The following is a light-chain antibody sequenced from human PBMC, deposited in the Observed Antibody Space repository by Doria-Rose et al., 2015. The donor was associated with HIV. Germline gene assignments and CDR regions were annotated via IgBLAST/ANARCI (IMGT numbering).Light chain of an antibody. V-gene: IGKV3-20*01. CDR1: QSFSSTY. J-gene: IGKJ1*01. Sequence: EIVLTQSPGTLSLSPGERATLSCRASQSFSSTYLAWYQQNPGQAPSLLIYDGSTRATGIPDRFSASGSGTDFTLTINRLEPEDFALYYCHQYGTSWTFGQGTEVGI. CDR3: HQYGTSWT. CDR2: DGS.